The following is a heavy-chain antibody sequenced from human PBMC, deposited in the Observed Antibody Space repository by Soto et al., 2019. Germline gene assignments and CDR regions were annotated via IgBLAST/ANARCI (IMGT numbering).Heavy chain of an antibody. CDR3: ARFVRKNRQLRQKWLVRGDYFDY. Sequence: SSETLSLTCAVYGGSFSGYYWSWIRQPPGKGLEWIGEINHSGSTNYNPSLKSRVTISVDTSKNQFSLKLSSVTAADTAVYYCARFVRKNRQLRQKWLVRGDYFDYWGQGTLVTVSS. D-gene: IGHD6-19*01. J-gene: IGHJ4*02. CDR2: INHSGST. V-gene: IGHV4-34*01. CDR1: GGSFSGYY.